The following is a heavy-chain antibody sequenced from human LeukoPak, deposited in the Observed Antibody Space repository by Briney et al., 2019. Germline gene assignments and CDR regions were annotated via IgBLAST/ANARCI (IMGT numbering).Heavy chain of an antibody. CDR3: ARSYCSSTSCYKLFDY. CDR2: ISSSGSTI. D-gene: IGHD2-2*02. J-gene: IGHJ4*02. V-gene: IGHV3-11*01. CDR1: GFTFSDYY. Sequence: PGGSLRLSCAAYGFTFSDYYMSRIRQAPGKGLEWVSYISSSGSTIYYADSVKGRFTISRDNAKNSLYLQMNSLRAEDTAVYYCARSYCSSTSCYKLFDYWGQGTLVTVSS.